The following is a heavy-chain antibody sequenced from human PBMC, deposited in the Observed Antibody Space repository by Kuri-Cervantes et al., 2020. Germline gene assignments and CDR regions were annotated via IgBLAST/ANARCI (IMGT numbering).Heavy chain of an antibody. CDR2: LYIDETT. D-gene: IGHD4-17*01. CDR1: GFNVNSNY. J-gene: IGHJ3*02. Sequence: GESLKISCAASGFNVNSNYMSWVRQPPGKGLECVSVLYIDETTYYADSVKGRFTISRDNAKNSLYLQMNSLRAEDTALYYCAKAGHYGDNNAFDIWGQGTMVTVSS. V-gene: IGHV3-53*01. CDR3: AKAGHYGDNNAFDI.